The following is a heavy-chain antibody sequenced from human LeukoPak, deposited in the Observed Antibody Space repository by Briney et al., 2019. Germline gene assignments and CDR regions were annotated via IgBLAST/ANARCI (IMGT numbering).Heavy chain of an antibody. CDR3: AKDTQPKVAAANFLDY. J-gene: IGHJ4*02. CDR2: ISYDGSNK. Sequence: GRSLRLSCAASGFTFSSYGMHWVRQAPGKGLEWVAVISYDGSNKYYADSVKGRFTISRDNSKNTLYLQMNSLRAEDTAVYYCAKDTQPKVAAANFLDYWGQGTLVTVSS. D-gene: IGHD2-2*01. CDR1: GFTFSSYG. V-gene: IGHV3-30*18.